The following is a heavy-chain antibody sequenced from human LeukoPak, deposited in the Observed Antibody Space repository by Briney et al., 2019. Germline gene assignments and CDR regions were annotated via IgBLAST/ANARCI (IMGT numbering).Heavy chain of an antibody. J-gene: IGHJ4*02. V-gene: IGHV3-30*02. Sequence: GGSLRLSCAASGFTFSSYGMHWVRQAPGKGLDWVAFIRYDGSNKYYADSVKGRFTISRDNSKNTLYLQMNSLRAEDTAVYYCAKDRIYGRPILFDYWGLGTLVTVSS. CDR3: AKDRIYGRPILFDY. D-gene: IGHD4-17*01. CDR2: IRYDGSNK. CDR1: GFTFSSYG.